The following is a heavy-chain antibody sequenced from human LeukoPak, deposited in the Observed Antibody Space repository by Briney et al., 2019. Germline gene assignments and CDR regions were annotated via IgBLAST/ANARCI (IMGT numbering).Heavy chain of an antibody. V-gene: IGHV1-18*01. CDR3: ARSRFSYANFAF. D-gene: IGHD2-2*01. CDR1: EYMFTIYG. CDR2: ISPHNDNT. Sequence: ASGSVSHTSSEYMFTIYGITWVRQAPGQGLEGMGLISPHNDNTNYAQGLHRCVTITTDTSTRTVYMEFKRLRSDATAVYYSARSRFSYANFAFWGRGTLVTVSS. J-gene: IGHJ4*02.